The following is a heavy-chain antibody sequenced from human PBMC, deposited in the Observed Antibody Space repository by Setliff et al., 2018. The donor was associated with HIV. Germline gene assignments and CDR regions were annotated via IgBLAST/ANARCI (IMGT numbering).Heavy chain of an antibody. V-gene: IGHV1-18*04. Sequence: ASVKVSCKASGYNFINYGISWVRQAPGQGLEWMGWISAYNGNTNYAQKLQGRVTMTTDTSTSTAYMELRSLRSDDTAVYFCARLGSGWSDSYYYAMDIWGQGTTVTVS. CDR1: GYNFINYG. D-gene: IGHD6-19*01. CDR2: ISAYNGNT. J-gene: IGHJ6*02. CDR3: ARLGSGWSDSYYYAMDI.